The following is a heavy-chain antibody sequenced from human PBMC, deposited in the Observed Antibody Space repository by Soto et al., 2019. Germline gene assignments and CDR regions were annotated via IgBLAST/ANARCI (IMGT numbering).Heavy chain of an antibody. D-gene: IGHD2-2*01. CDR2: INSDGSST. CDR3: ARDRDIVVVPAAGGYYYYGMDV. J-gene: IGHJ6*02. V-gene: IGHV3-74*01. CDR1: GSTFSSYW. Sequence: GGSLRLSCAASGSTFSSYWMHWVRQAPGKGLVWVSRINSDGSSTSYADSVKGRFTISRDNAKNTLYLQMNSLRAEDTAVYYCARDRDIVVVPAAGGYYYYGMDVWGQGTTVTVSS.